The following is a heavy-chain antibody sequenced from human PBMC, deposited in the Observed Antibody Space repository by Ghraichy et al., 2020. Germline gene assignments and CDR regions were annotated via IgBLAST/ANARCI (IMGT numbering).Heavy chain of an antibody. D-gene: IGHD6-13*01. Sequence: GESLNISCAASGFTFSNYGMHWVRQAPGKGLYWVAVVSYDGGNKYYADSVRGRFTISRDNSKNTLYLQMNSLRAEDTAVYYCARGIATTGTFFDYWGQGTLVTVSS. CDR1: GFTFSNYG. CDR3: ARGIATTGTFFDY. CDR2: VSYDGGNK. V-gene: IGHV3-30*12. J-gene: IGHJ4*02.